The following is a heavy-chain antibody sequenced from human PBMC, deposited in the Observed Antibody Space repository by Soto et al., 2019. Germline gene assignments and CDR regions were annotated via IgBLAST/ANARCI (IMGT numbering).Heavy chain of an antibody. D-gene: IGHD3-10*01. CDR3: VRVLYYGSGSYSPYGMDV. CDR1: GVSFNNNG. V-gene: IGHV1-69*01. J-gene: IGHJ6*02. Sequence: QVQLVQSGAEVKKPGSSVKVSCKTYGVSFNNNGIGWVRQAPGHGLEWMGGVSPPFRTSNYARKFQGRISITADASTGTVNMELSSLTSEDTAQHYCVRVLYYGSGSYSPYGMDVWGQGTTVTVSS. CDR2: VSPPFRTS.